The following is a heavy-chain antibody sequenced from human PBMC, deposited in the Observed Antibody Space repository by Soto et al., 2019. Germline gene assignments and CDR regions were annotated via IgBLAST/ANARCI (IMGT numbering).Heavy chain of an antibody. J-gene: IGHJ4*02. D-gene: IGHD3-3*01. CDR1: GFTVSTYY. CDR2: VYSGGTT. V-gene: IGHV3-66*01. CDR3: ARGRSAWSDFDS. Sequence: EVQLVESGGGLVQPGGSLRLSCAASGFTVSTYYMNWVRQAPGEGLEWVSVVYSGGTTYYADSVRGRLTISRDNSKSTLFLQMNSLIAEDPAVYYCARGRSAWSDFDSWGQGTLVTVSS.